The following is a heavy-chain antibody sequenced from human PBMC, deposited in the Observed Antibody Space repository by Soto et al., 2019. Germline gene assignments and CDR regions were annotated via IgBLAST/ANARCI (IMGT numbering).Heavy chain of an antibody. Sequence: ASVKVSCKVSGYTLTELFMHWVRQAPGKGLEWMGGFDPEDGETIYAQKFQGRVTMTEDTSTDTAYMELSSLRSEDTAVYYCAAMLNYYYYMDVWGKGTTVTVSS. CDR1: GYTLTELF. D-gene: IGHD2-2*01. J-gene: IGHJ6*03. CDR2: FDPEDGET. CDR3: AAMLNYYYYMDV. V-gene: IGHV1-24*01.